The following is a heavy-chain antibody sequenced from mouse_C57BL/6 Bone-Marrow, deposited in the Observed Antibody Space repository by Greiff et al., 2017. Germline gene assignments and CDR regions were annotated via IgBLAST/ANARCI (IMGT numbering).Heavy chain of an antibody. CDR2: IDPENGDP. Sequence: EVKVEESGAELVRPGASVKLSCTASGFNIKDDYMHWVKQRPEQGLEWIGWIDPENGDPEYASKFQGKATITADTSSNTTYLQLSSLPSDDTAVYYCTTFYYGSSYGCYFDVWGTGTTVTVSS. CDR3: TTFYYGSSYGCYFDV. D-gene: IGHD1-1*01. J-gene: IGHJ1*03. V-gene: IGHV14-4*01. CDR1: GFNIKDDY.